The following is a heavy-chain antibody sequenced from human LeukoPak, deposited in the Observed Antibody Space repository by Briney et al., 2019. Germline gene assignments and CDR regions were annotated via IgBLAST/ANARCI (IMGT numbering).Heavy chain of an antibody. V-gene: IGHV6-1*01. D-gene: IGHD3-16*01. Sequence: SQTLSLTCAISGDSVSSNSAAWNWIRQSPSRGLEWLGRTYYRSKWYNDYAVSVKSRMTINSDTSKNQFSLQLNSVTPEDTAVYYCAGAGVPPYIWFDPWGQGTLVTVSS. CDR3: AGAGVPPYIWFDP. CDR2: TYYRSKWYN. CDR1: GDSVSSNSAA. J-gene: IGHJ5*02.